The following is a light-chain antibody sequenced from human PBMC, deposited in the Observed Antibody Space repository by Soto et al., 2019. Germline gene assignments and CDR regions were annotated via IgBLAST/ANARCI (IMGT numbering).Light chain of an antibody. Sequence: AIQMTQSPSSLFASVGDRVTISCRASQAISNDLAWYQQKPGKAPILLIYETSTLRSGVPSRFSGSRSGTDFTLTISSRQSEDFATYYCLQDYNFPRTFGQGTKVEIK. CDR1: QAISND. CDR3: LQDYNFPRT. J-gene: IGKJ1*01. CDR2: ETS. V-gene: IGKV1-6*01.